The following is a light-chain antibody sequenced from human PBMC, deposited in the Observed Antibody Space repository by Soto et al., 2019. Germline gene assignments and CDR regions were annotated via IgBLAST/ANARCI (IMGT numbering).Light chain of an antibody. CDR3: SSYTSSSRGYV. J-gene: IGLJ1*01. Sequence: SALTQPASVSGSPGQSITISCTGTSSDVGGYNYVSWYQQHPGKAPKLMIYEVSNRPSGVSNRFSGSKSGNTASLTISGLQAEDEADYYCSSYTSSSRGYVFGTGTKLTVL. CDR1: SSDVGGYNY. CDR2: EVS. V-gene: IGLV2-14*01.